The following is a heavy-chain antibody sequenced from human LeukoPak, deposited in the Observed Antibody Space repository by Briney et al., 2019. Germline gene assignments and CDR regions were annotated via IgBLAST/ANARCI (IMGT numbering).Heavy chain of an antibody. Sequence: SVKVSCKASGGTFSSYAISWVRQAPGHGLEWMGRIIPIFGIANYAQKFQGRVTITADKSTSTAYMELSSLRSEDTAAYYCARRGEHYYDSSENGMDVWGQGTTVTVSS. J-gene: IGHJ6*02. V-gene: IGHV1-69*04. D-gene: IGHD3-22*01. CDR1: GGTFSSYA. CDR3: ARRGEHYYDSSENGMDV. CDR2: IIPIFGIA.